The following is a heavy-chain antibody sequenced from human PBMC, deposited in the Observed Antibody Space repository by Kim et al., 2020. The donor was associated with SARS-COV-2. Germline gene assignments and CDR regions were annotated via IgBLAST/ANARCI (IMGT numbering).Heavy chain of an antibody. D-gene: IGHD2-21*02. Sequence: KDRFTISRADSKNTLYLQMNSLRAEDTAVYYCARATAYCGGDCPLGDAFDIWGQGTMVTVSS. CDR3: ARATAYCGGDCPLGDAFDI. J-gene: IGHJ3*02. V-gene: IGHV3-66*01.